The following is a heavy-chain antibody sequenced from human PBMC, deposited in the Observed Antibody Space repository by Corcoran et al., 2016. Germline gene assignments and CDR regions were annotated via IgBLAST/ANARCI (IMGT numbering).Heavy chain of an antibody. CDR2: IWYDGGNK. Sequence: QVQLVESGGGVVQPGRSLRLSCAASRFTFSSYGMHWVRQAPGKGLEWVAVIWYDGGNKYYADSVKGRFTISRDNSKNTLYLQMNSLRAEVTAVYYCARDSPCYDSSGYSKAYVDYWGQGTLVTVSS. CDR1: RFTFSSYG. J-gene: IGHJ4*02. D-gene: IGHD3-22*01. CDR3: ARDSPCYDSSGYSKAYVDY. V-gene: IGHV3-33*01.